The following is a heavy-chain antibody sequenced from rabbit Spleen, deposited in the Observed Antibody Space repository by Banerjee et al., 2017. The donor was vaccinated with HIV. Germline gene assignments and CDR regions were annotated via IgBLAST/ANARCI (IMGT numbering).Heavy chain of an antibody. CDR3: ARGSDFNVGYSCNL. Sequence: QEQLVESGGGLVQPEGSLTLTCKASGFSFSDRDVMCWVRQAPGKGLQWIACINASTGKPVYATWASGRFTISRTSSTTVTLQMTSLTAADTATYFCARGSDFNVGYSCNLWGPGTLVTVS. D-gene: IGHD1-1*01. V-gene: IGHV1S45*01. CDR1: GFSFSDRDV. J-gene: IGHJ4*01. CDR2: INASTGKP.